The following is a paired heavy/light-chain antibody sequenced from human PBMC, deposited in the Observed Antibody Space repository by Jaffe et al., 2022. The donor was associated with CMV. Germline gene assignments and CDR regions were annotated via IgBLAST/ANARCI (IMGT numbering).Heavy chain of an antibody. J-gene: IGHJ3*02. D-gene: IGHD2-2*01. CDR1: GYSFTSYW. Sequence: EVQLVQSGAEVKKPGESLKISCKGSGYSFTSYWIGWVRQMPGKGLEWMGIIYPGDSDTRYSPSFQGQVTISADKSISTAYLQWSSLKASDTAMYYCARRERPLGYCSSTSCLSMGAFDIWGQGTMVTVSS. CDR2: IYPGDSDT. CDR3: ARRERPLGYCSSTSCLSMGAFDI. V-gene: IGHV5-51*01.
Light chain of an antibody. CDR3: QAWDSSTVWV. CDR1: KLGDKY. V-gene: IGLV3-1*01. CDR2: QDS. J-gene: IGLJ3*02. Sequence: SYELTQPPSVSVSPGQTASITCSGDKLGDKYACWYQQKPGQSPVLVIYQDSKRPSGIPERFSGSNSGNTATLTISGTQAMDEADYYCQAWDSSTVWVFGGGTKLTVL.